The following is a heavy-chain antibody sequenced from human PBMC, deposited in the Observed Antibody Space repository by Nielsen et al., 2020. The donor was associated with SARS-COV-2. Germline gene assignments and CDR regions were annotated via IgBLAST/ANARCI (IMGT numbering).Heavy chain of an antibody. CDR1: GFTFDDYA. CDR2: ISWNGDSI. J-gene: IGHJ6*02. D-gene: IGHD3-22*01. V-gene: IGHV3-9*01. Sequence: SLKISCAASGFTFDDYAMHWVRQAPGKGLEWVSGISWNGDSIGYADSVKGRFTISRDNAKNSLYLQMNSLRAEDTALYYCAKGDGYDSSADVWGQGTTVTVSS. CDR3: AKGDGYDSSADV.